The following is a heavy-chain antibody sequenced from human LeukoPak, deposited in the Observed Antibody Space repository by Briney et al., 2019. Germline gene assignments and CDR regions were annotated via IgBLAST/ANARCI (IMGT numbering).Heavy chain of an antibody. CDR1: GFTFDDYA. CDR2: ISYDGSNK. CDR3: ARPGVVGATIAGIDY. J-gene: IGHJ4*02. V-gene: IGHV3-30-3*01. Sequence: GGSLRLSCAASGFTFDDYAMHWVRQAPGKGLEWVAVISYDGSNKYYADSVKGRFTISRDNSKNTLYLQMNSLRAEDTAVYYCARPGVVGATIAGIDYWGQGTLVTVSS. D-gene: IGHD1-26*01.